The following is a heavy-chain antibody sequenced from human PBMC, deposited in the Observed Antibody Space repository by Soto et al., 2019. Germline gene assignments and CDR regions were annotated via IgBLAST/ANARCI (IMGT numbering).Heavy chain of an antibody. CDR2: IYYSGST. CDR1: GGSVSSGGYY. D-gene: IGHD6-13*01. J-gene: IGHJ6*03. Sequence: QVQLQESGPGLVKPSQTLSLTCTVSGGSVSSGGYYWSWIRQHPGKGLEWIGYIYYSGSTYYNPSLKSRVTISVDTSKNQFSLKLSSVTAADTAVYYCASGVAAAGYYYMDVWGKGTTVTVSS. V-gene: IGHV4-31*03. CDR3: ASGVAAAGYYYMDV.